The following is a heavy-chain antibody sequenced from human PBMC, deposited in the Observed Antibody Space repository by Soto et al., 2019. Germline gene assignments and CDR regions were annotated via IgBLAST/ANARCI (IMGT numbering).Heavy chain of an antibody. D-gene: IGHD6-19*01. CDR3: ARDRASVAGRSGALLSH. J-gene: IGHJ4*02. V-gene: IGHV3-30-3*01. CDR2: ISYDGSNK. Sequence: QVQLVESGGGVVQPGRSLRLSCAASGFTFSSYAMHWVRQAPGKGLEWVAVISYDGSNKYYADSVKGRFTISRDNSKNTLYLQRNSLRAEDTAVYYCARDRASVAGRSGALLSHWGQGTLVTVSS. CDR1: GFTFSSYA.